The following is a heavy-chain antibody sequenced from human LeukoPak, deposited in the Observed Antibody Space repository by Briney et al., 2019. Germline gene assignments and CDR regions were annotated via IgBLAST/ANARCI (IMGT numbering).Heavy chain of an antibody. D-gene: IGHD4-17*01. J-gene: IGHJ4*02. CDR1: GFTFSSYA. CDR2: ISFDGSNK. Sequence: GGSLRPSCAASGFTFSSYAMHWVRQAPGKGLEWVAVISFDGSNKYYADSVKGRFTISRDNSRNTLYLQMNSLRAEDTAVYYCARDSFLDGDYVLDYWGQGTLVTVSS. CDR3: ARDSFLDGDYVLDY. V-gene: IGHV3-30*04.